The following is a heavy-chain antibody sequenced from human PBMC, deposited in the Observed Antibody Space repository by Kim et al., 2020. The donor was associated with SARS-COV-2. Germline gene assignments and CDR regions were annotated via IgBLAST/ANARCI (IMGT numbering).Heavy chain of an antibody. CDR2: IIPSGGST. V-gene: IGHV1-46*03. Sequence: ASVKVSCKASGYSFTSYYMHWVRQAPGQGLEWMGLIIPSGGSTHYTERFQGRVTVTRDTSTNTVYMELSSLTSDDTAIYYCTLVEGGRGVIWGQGTLIT. CDR3: TLVEGGRGVI. CDR1: GYSFTSYY. D-gene: IGHD3-10*01. J-gene: IGHJ4*02.